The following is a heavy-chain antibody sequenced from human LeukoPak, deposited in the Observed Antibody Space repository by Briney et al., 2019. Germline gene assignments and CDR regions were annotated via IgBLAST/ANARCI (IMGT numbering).Heavy chain of an antibody. CDR3: AREDRYCSGGSCYS. Sequence: PSQTLSLTCTVSGDSISSGNYYWSWIRQPAGKGLEWIGRIYTSGSTNYNPSLKSRVTISVDTSKNQLSLKLSSVTAADTAVYYCAREDRYCSGGSCYSWGQGSLVTVSS. CDR2: IYTSGST. D-gene: IGHD2-15*01. J-gene: IGHJ4*02. V-gene: IGHV4-61*02. CDR1: GDSISSGNYY.